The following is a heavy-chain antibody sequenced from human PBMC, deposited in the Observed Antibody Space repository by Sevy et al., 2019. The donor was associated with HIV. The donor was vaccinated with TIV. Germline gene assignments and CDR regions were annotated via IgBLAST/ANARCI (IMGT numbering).Heavy chain of an antibody. J-gene: IGHJ4*02. CDR1: GFTFSSYS. Sequence: GGSLRLSCAASGFTFSSYSMNWVRQGPGKGLKWVSRINEDGSFSDYADSMKGRFTISRDNAKNTLYLEMNSLRVEDTAVYYCASDLSGARDSWGQGTLVTVSS. D-gene: IGHD6-25*01. CDR3: ASDLSGARDS. V-gene: IGHV3-74*01. CDR2: INEDGSFS.